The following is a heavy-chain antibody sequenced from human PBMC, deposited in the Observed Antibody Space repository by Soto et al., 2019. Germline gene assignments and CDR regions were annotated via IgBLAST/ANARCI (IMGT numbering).Heavy chain of an antibody. CDR1: GFTFSSYA. J-gene: IGHJ6*02. Sequence: GGSLRLSCAASGFTFSSYAMHWVRQAPRKGLEWVAVISYDGSNKYYADSVKGRFTISRDNSKNTLYLQMNSLRAEDTAVYYCARDKSGYYYGSGSYYKTAGGGMDVWGQGTTVTVSS. CDR2: ISYDGSNK. D-gene: IGHD3-10*01. CDR3: ARDKSGYYYGSGSYYKTAGGGMDV. V-gene: IGHV3-30-3*01.